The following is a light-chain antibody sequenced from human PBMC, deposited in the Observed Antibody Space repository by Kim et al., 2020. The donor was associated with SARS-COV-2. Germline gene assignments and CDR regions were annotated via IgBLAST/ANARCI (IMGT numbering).Light chain of an antibody. CDR2: YDS. V-gene: IGLV3-21*04. Sequence: APGKTARITCGGNNIGSKSVPWYQQKPGKAPVLVIYYDSDRPSGIPERFSGSNSGNTATLTISRVEAGDEADYYCQVWDSSSDHPVFGGGTQLTVL. CDR3: QVWDSSSDHPV. CDR1: NIGSKS. J-gene: IGLJ3*02.